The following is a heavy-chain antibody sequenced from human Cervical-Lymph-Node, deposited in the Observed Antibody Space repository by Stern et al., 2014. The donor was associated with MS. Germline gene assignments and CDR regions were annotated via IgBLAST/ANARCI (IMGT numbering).Heavy chain of an antibody. V-gene: IGHV4-34*01. J-gene: IGHJ4*02. CDR2: INHSGST. CDR1: GGSFSGYY. D-gene: IGHD6-19*01. Sequence: QVQLQQWGAGLLKPSETLSLTCAVYGGSFSGYYWSWIRQPPGQGLEWIGGINHSGSTNYNPSLKSRVTISVATAKNQFSLKLSSGTAADAAVYYCARARKGYSSGWYFDYWGQGTLVTVSS. CDR3: ARARKGYSSGWYFDY.